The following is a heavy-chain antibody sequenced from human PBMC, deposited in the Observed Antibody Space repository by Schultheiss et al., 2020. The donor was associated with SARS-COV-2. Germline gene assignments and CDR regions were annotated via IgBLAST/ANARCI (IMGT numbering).Heavy chain of an antibody. CDR2: INHSGST. V-gene: IGHV4-34*01. D-gene: IGHD3-3*01. J-gene: IGHJ4*02. Sequence: SETLSLTCAVYGGSFSGYYWSWIRQPPGKGLEWIGEINHSGSTNYNPSLKSRVTISVDKSKNQFSLKLSSVTAADTAVYYCARITIFGVVIGFDYLGQGTLVTVSS. CDR1: GGSFSGYY. CDR3: ARITIFGVVIGFDY.